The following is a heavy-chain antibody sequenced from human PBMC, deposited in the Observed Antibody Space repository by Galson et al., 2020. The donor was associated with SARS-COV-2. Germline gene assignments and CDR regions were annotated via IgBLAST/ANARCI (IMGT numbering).Heavy chain of an antibody. CDR2: ISYDGSNK. D-gene: IGHD4-4*01. V-gene: IGHV3-30-3*01. Sequence: GESLKISCAASGFTFSTYAMHWVRQAPGKGLEWVALISYDGSNKYYADSVKGRFTISRDNSKNTVYLQMNSLIAEDTGVYYCARGNFRWLYYYMDVWGKGTTVTVSS. CDR1: GFTFSTYA. CDR3: ARGNFRWLYYYMDV. J-gene: IGHJ6*03.